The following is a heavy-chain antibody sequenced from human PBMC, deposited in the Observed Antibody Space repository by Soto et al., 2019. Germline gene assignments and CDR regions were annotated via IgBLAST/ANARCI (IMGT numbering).Heavy chain of an antibody. CDR2: ISGSTGNT. V-gene: IGHV3-23*01. Sequence: GGSLRLSCAASGFTFSSYSMNWVRQAPGKGLEWVSTISGSTGNTYYADSVKGRFTISRDNSKNTLYLQMNSLRAEDTAVYYCAKGPIGDHPFDYWGQGTLVTVSS. J-gene: IGHJ4*02. D-gene: IGHD3-10*01. CDR1: GFTFSSYS. CDR3: AKGPIGDHPFDY.